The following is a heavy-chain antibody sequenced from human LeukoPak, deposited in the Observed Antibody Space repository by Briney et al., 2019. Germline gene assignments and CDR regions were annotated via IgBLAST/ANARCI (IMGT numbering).Heavy chain of an antibody. V-gene: IGHV1-18*01. CDR1: GYTFTSYG. J-gene: IGHJ4*02. D-gene: IGHD3-10*01. CDR2: ISGYNGNT. CDR3: ARGRTHRRLWLGESTGGPFDY. Sequence: ASVKASCKASGYTFTSYGISWVRQAPGQGLEWMGWISGYNGNTNYAQKFQGRVTMTIDTSTSTLYMELRSLRSDDTAVYYCARGRTHRRLWLGESTGGPFDYWGQGTLVTVSS.